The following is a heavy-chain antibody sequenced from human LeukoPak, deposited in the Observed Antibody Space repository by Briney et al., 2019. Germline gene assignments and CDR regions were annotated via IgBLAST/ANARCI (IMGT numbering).Heavy chain of an antibody. CDR2: IYYSGST. D-gene: IGHD6-13*01. CDR1: GGSISSSSYY. V-gene: IGHV4-39*07. CDR3: ARDQAAAAGKAGDY. Sequence: SETLSLTCTVSGGSISSSSYYWGWIRQPPGKGLEWIGSIYYSGSTYYNPSLKSRVTISVDTSKNQFSLKLSSVTAADTAVYYCARDQAAAAGKAGDYWGQGTLVTVSS. J-gene: IGHJ4*02.